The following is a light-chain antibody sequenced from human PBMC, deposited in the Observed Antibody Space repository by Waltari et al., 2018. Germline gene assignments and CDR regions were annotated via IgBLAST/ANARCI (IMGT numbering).Light chain of an antibody. Sequence: DIQMTQSPSSLSASVGDRVTITCRASQSISSYLNWYQQKPGKAPKLLIYAASSLQSVVPSMFSGSGSGTDFTLTISSLQPVDFATYYCQQSYSTPPYTFGQGTKLEIK. J-gene: IGKJ2*01. CDR2: AAS. V-gene: IGKV1-39*01. CDR3: QQSYSTPPYT. CDR1: QSISSY.